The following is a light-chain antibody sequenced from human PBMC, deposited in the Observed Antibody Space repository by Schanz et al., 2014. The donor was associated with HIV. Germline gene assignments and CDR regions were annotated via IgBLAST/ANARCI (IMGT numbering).Light chain of an antibody. CDR2: GAI. Sequence: EIVMTQSPATLSVSPGERATLSCRASQSVSSYLAWYQQKPGQAPRLLMYGAINRAAGIPDRFSGTGSGTDFTLTISRLEPEDFAVYYCQYFGNSGGTFGGGTKVEIK. CDR1: QSVSSY. CDR3: QYFGNSGGT. V-gene: IGKV3-20*01. J-gene: IGKJ4*01.